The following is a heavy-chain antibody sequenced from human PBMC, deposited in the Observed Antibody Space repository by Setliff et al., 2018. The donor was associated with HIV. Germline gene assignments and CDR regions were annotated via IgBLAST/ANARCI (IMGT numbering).Heavy chain of an antibody. J-gene: IGHJ5*02. V-gene: IGHV4-34*01. Sequence: PSETLSLTCAVYGGSFSGFYWNWIRQAPGKGLEWIGEINHSGNTNYNPSLKSRVTISVDTSKKQFSLKLNSVIAADTAVYFCARKPPNIAVKTWFDPWGQGTLVTVSS. CDR3: ARKPPNIAVKTWFDP. CDR1: GGSFSGFY. D-gene: IGHD6-19*01. CDR2: INHSGNT.